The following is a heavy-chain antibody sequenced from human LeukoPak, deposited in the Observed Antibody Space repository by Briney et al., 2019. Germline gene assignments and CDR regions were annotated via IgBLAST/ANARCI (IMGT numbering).Heavy chain of an antibody. CDR1: GGSISSGSYY. V-gene: IGHV4-61*02. CDR3: AREDYDFWSGYSTFDY. D-gene: IGHD3-3*01. Sequence: SETLSLTCTVSGGSISSGSYYWSWIRQPAGKGLEWIGRIYTSGSTNYNPSLKSRVTISVDTSKNQFSPKLSPVTAADTAVYYCAREDYDFWSGYSTFDYWGQGTLVTVSS. J-gene: IGHJ4*02. CDR2: IYTSGST.